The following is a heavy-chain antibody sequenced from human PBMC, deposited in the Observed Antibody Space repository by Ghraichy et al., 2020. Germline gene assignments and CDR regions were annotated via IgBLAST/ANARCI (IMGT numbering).Heavy chain of an antibody. CDR2: ISSSSSYI. D-gene: IGHD6-6*01. V-gene: IGHV3-21*01. CDR1: GFTFSSYS. Sequence: GSLRLSCAASGFTFSSYSMNWVRQAPGKGLEWVSSISSSSSYIYYADSVKGRFTISRDNAKNSRYLQMNSLRAEDTAVYYCAILFTSRGIAARPSVRGPWFDPWGQGTLVTVSS. J-gene: IGHJ5*02. CDR3: AILFTSRGIAARPSVRGPWFDP.